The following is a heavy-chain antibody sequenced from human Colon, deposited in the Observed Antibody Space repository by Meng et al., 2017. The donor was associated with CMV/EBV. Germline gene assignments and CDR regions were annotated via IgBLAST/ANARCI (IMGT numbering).Heavy chain of an antibody. CDR1: GFTFNTYW. V-gene: IGHV3-7*01. J-gene: IGHJ4*02. CDR2: IKPDGSQG. D-gene: IGHD5-18*01. CDR3: VGQRGDSPFAY. Sequence: GESLKISCAASGFTFNTYWMTWVRQAPGKGLECVANIKPDGSQGYYVDSVKGRFTISRDNAKDLLYLQMNTLRVEDTAMYYCVGQRGDSPFAYWGQGALVTSPQ.